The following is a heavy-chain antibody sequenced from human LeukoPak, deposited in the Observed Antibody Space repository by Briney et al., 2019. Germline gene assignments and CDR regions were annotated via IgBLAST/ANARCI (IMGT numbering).Heavy chain of an antibody. CDR2: ISYLGTNE. Sequence: GRSLRPSCAASGFTFSTYAMHWVRQAPGKGLKWVAVISYLGTNEYYADSVKGRFTISRDNSKNTLYLQMNSLRADDTGVYYCARVVEERLQLDVWGQGTTVTVSS. CDR1: GFTFSTYA. J-gene: IGHJ6*02. D-gene: IGHD5-24*01. CDR3: ARVVEERLQLDV. V-gene: IGHV3-30-3*01.